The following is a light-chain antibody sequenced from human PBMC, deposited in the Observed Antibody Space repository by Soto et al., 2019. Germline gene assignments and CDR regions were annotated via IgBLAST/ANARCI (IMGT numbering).Light chain of an antibody. CDR3: EQYGSSPRT. CDR2: GAS. CDR1: QSVSSN. Sequence: EIVMTQSQATLSVSPGERAVLSCWASQSVSSNLAWYQQKPGQAPRLLIYGASTGATGIPARFSGSGSGTEFTLTISRLEPEDSAVYYCEQYGSSPRTFGQGTKVDIK. V-gene: IGKV3-15*01. J-gene: IGKJ1*01.